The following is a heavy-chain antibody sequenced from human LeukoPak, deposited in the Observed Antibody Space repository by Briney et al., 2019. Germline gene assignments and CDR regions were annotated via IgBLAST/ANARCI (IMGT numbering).Heavy chain of an antibody. Sequence: ASVKVSCKASGYTFTSYGISWVRQAPGQGLEWVGWISAYNGNTNYAQKFQGRVTMTTETSTSTAYMELRSLRSDDTAVYYCARDGSPLCGSCHGYDYWGQGTLVTVSS. D-gene: IGHD2-15*01. J-gene: IGHJ4*02. CDR2: ISAYNGNT. V-gene: IGHV1-18*01. CDR3: ARDGSPLCGSCHGYDY. CDR1: GYTFTSYG.